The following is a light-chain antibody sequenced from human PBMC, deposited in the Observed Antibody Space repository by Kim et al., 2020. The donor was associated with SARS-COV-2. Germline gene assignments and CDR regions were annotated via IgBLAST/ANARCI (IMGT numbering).Light chain of an antibody. V-gene: IGKV1-39*01. CDR1: QSISNY. J-gene: IGKJ2*01. Sequence: IQMTQSPSSLSASVGDRVTITCRASQSISNYLNWYQQRPGKAPKVLIYAASILQSGVPSRFSGSGSGTDFTLTISSLQPEDFATYYCQQSYSNTPEYTFGQGTKLEI. CDR3: QQSYSNTPEYT. CDR2: AAS.